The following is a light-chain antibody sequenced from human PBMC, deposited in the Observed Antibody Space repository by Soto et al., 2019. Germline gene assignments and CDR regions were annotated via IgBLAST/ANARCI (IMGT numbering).Light chain of an antibody. V-gene: IGKV3-15*01. CDR1: QSVSSSY. J-gene: IGKJ4*01. CDR3: QQYNDWLALS. CDR2: GAS. Sequence: EIVLTQSPGTLSLSPGERATLSCRASQSVSSSYLAWYQQKPGQAPRLLIYGASTRATGIPARFSGSGSVTEFTLTISSLQPEDFAVYYCQQYNDWLALSFGGGTKVDIK.